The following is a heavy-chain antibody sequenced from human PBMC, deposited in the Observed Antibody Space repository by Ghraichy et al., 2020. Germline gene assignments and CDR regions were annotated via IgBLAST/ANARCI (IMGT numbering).Heavy chain of an antibody. CDR3: ATLRGFSSGGHHSYYGMDV. CDR2: ISSGGERT. J-gene: IGHJ6*02. Sequence: GESLNISCAASGFTFSNYAMSWVRQAPGKGLEWVSGISSGGERTYSADSVKGRFTISRDNSQNTLFLQMSSLRAEDTAVYFCATLRGFSSGGHHSYYGMDVWGLGTTVTVSS. CDR1: GFTFSNYA. V-gene: IGHV3-23*01. D-gene: IGHD5-18*01.